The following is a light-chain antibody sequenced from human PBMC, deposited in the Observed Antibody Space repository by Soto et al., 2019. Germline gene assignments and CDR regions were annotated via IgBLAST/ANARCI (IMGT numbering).Light chain of an antibody. V-gene: IGLV2-14*03. CDR3: SSYTSSSTLV. CDR1: SSDVGGYKY. J-gene: IGLJ2*01. CDR2: DVS. Sequence: QSALTQPASVSGSPGQSITISCTGTSSDVGGYKYVSWYQQHPGTAPKLMIFDVSDRPSGVSDRFSGSKSGNTASLTISGLQAEDEADYYCSSYTSSSTLVFGGGTQLTV.